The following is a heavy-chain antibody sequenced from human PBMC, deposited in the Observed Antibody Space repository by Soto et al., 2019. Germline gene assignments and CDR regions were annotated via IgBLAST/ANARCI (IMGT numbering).Heavy chain of an antibody. V-gene: IGHV3-33*01. J-gene: IGHJ4*02. D-gene: IGHD3-10*01. Sequence: PGGSLRLSCAASGFTFSSYGMHWVRQAPGKGLEWVAVIWYDGSNKYYADSVKGRFTISRDNSKNTLYLQMNSLRAEDTDVYYCARDGYGSGRAGLDYWGQGTLVTVSS. CDR3: ARDGYGSGRAGLDY. CDR2: IWYDGSNK. CDR1: GFTFSSYG.